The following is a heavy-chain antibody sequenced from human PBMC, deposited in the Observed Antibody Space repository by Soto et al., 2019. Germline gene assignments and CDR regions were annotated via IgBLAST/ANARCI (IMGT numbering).Heavy chain of an antibody. CDR2: ISYSGRT. Sequence: WNWIRQHPGKGLEWIGYISYSGRTFYNPSLKSRVNISVDTSKKPVSLKLSSVTAADTAVYYCAREEGAVTTGGYYDYYGIDVWGQGTTVTVSS. J-gene: IGHJ6*02. CDR3: AREEGAVTTGGYYDYYGIDV. V-gene: IGHV4-31*02. D-gene: IGHD4-17*01.